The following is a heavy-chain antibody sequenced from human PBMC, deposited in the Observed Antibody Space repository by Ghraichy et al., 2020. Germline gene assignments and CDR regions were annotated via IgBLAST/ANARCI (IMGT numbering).Heavy chain of an antibody. CDR1: GFTFSYYS. D-gene: IGHD6-6*01. J-gene: IGHJ4*02. CDR3: ARLVRPGVGSDY. CDR2: INSGGDDM. V-gene: IGHV3-21*01. Sequence: GESLNISCVASGFTFSYYSMNWVRQAPGRGLEWVSSINSGGDDMYYADSVEGRFTISRDNAQDSLYLQMNSLRVEDTAVYYCARLVRPGVGSDYWGQGIQITGSS.